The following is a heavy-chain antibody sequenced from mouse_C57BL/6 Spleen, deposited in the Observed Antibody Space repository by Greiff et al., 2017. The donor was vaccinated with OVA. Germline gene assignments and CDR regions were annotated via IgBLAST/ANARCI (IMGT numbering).Heavy chain of an antibody. CDR3: ARRDSSGYVWFAY. V-gene: IGHV1-80*01. J-gene: IGHJ3*01. CDR2: IYPGDGDT. D-gene: IGHD3-2*02. Sequence: QVQLKESGAELVKPGASVKISCKASGYAFSSYWMNWVKQRPGKGLEWIGQIYPGDGDTNYNGKFKGKATLTADKSSSTAYMQLSSLTSEDSAVYFCARRDSSGYVWFAYWGQGTLVTVSA. CDR1: GYAFSSYW.